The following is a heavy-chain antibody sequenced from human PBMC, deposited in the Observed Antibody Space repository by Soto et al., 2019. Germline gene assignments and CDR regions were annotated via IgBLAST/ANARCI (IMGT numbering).Heavy chain of an antibody. D-gene: IGHD2-8*01. V-gene: IGHV3-64*01. Sequence: GGSLRLSCAASGFTFSTYAMHWVRQAPGKGLEYVSAISSNGRSTYYANSVKGRFTISRDNSKNTLYLQMDSLRAEDMAVYYCARDRCTNGVCYAPSDYWGQGTLVTSPQ. J-gene: IGHJ4*02. CDR2: ISSNGRST. CDR1: GFTFSTYA. CDR3: ARDRCTNGVCYAPSDY.